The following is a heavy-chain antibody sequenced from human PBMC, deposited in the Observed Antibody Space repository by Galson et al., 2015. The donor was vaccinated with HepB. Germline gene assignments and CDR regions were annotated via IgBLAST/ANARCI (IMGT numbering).Heavy chain of an antibody. V-gene: IGHV3-15*01. CDR1: GFTFSNAW. Sequence: SLRLSCAASGFTFSNAWMSWVRQAPGKGLEWVGRIKSKTDGGTTDYAAPVKGRFTISRDDSKNTLYLQMNSLKTEDTAVYYCTTRDGSGSYYATEDAFDIWGQGTMVTVSS. J-gene: IGHJ3*02. CDR3: TTRDGSGSYYATEDAFDI. CDR2: IKSKTDGGTT. D-gene: IGHD3-10*01.